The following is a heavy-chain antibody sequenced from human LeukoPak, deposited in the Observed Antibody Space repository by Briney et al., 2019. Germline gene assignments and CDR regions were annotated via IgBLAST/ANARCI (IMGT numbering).Heavy chain of an antibody. J-gene: IGHJ4*02. CDR1: GFTFSSYG. Sequence: GGSLRLSCAASGFTFSSYGMHWVRQAPGKGLEWVAVISYDGSNKYYADSVKGRFTISRDNSKNTLYLQMNSLRAEDTAVYYCEKDLSGNLDYWGQGTLVSVSS. D-gene: IGHD6-25*01. CDR3: EKDLSGNLDY. CDR2: ISYDGSNK. V-gene: IGHV3-30*18.